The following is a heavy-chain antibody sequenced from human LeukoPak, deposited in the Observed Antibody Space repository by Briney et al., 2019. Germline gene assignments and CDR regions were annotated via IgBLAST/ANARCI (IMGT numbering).Heavy chain of an antibody. CDR3: AREGRVSGYDFDS. J-gene: IGHJ4*02. V-gene: IGHV3-7*01. Sequence: GGSLRLSCAVSGFSVSGYWMTWVRQAPGKGLEWVANIKQDGSEKNYVDSVKGRFTISRDNAKNTLYLQMNSLGVEDTAVYYCAREGRVSGYDFDSWGQGTLVTVS. D-gene: IGHD5-12*01. CDR1: GFSVSGYW. CDR2: IKQDGSEK.